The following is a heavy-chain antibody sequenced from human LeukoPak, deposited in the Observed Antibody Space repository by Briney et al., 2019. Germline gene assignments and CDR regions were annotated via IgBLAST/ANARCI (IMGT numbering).Heavy chain of an antibody. CDR3: AREPPGY. CDR1: GGSVTSGNYY. CDR2: IYTNGCA. Sequence: KASQTLSLTCTVSGGSVTSGNYYWNWIRPPAGKGLEWIGRIYTNGCASYNPSRKSRITISIDASKNQFSLKLSSVTAADTAVYYCAREPPGYWGQGILVTVSS. J-gene: IGHJ4*02. V-gene: IGHV4-61*02.